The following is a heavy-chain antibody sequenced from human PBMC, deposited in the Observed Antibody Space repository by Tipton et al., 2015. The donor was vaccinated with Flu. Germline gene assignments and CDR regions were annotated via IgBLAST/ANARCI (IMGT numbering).Heavy chain of an antibody. CDR2: IDHSGTT. J-gene: IGHJ6*02. CDR3: ARSVVGSGSQYPVGYYYYGMDV. CDR1: GGSFSDYY. V-gene: IGHV4-34*01. Sequence: TLSLTCVVHGGSFSDYYWSWIRRSPGKGLEWIGEIDHSGTTNYSPSLKSRVTISRDTSKIQFSPNMGSVTAADTAVYYCARSVVGSGSQYPVGYYYYGMDVWGQGTTVTVSS. D-gene: IGHD3-10*01.